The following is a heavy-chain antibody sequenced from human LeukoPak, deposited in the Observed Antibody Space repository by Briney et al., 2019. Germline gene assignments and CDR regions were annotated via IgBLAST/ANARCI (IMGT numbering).Heavy chain of an antibody. CDR2: IYYSGST. D-gene: IGHD3-3*01. Sequence: SETLSLTCTVSGGSISSYYWSWIRQPPGKGLEWIGYIYYSGSTNYNPSLKSRVTISVDTSKNQFSLKLSSVTAADTAVYYCARQGKIFGVAPGAFDIWGQGTMVTVSS. J-gene: IGHJ3*02. V-gene: IGHV4-59*01. CDR1: GGSISSYY. CDR3: ARQGKIFGVAPGAFDI.